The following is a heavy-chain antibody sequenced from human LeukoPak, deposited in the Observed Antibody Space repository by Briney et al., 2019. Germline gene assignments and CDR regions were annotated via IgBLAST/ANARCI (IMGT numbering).Heavy chain of an antibody. J-gene: IGHJ4*02. V-gene: IGHV4-39*01. CDR3: ARQGYSSGHHTY. D-gene: IGHD6-19*01. Sequence: SETLSLTCSVSGGSISRSNYYWDWIRQPPGKGLEWIGEINHSGSTNYNPSLKSRVTISVDTSKNQFSLKLSSVTAADTAVYYCARQGYSSGHHTYWGQGTLVTVSS. CDR1: GGSISRSNYY. CDR2: INHSGST.